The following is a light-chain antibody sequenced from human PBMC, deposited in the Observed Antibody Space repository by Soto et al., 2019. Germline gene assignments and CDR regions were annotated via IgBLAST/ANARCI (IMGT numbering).Light chain of an antibody. V-gene: IGKV1-39*01. CDR3: QQGSRPLFT. Sequence: DIHMTQSPSSLSASVGDRGTITCRASQSISGYLNWYQQNPGKAPKVLIYGASTLLSGVPSRFSGARSGTDFTITISSMQTEDFATYYCQQGSRPLFTFGPGTKMDIK. CDR1: QSISGY. CDR2: GAS. J-gene: IGKJ3*01.